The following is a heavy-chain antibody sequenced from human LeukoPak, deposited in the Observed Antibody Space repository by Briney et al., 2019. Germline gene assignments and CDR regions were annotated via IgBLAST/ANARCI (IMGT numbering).Heavy chain of an antibody. D-gene: IGHD5-12*01. CDR1: GGSISSSSYY. Sequence: SETLSLTCTVSGGSISSSSYYWGWIRQPPGRGLEWIGSIYYSGSTYYNPSLKSRVTISVDTSKNQFPLKLSSVTAADTAVYYCARGVVATISLDYWGQGTLVTVSS. CDR2: IYYSGST. V-gene: IGHV4-39*06. J-gene: IGHJ4*02. CDR3: ARGVVATISLDY.